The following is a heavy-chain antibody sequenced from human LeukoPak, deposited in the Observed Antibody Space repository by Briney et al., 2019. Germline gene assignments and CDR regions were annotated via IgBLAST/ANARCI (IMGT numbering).Heavy chain of an antibody. D-gene: IGHD2-15*01. Sequence: GGSLRLSCAASGFAFSSCAMSWVRQAPGKGLEWVSAISGSGGSTYYADSVKGRFTISRDNSKNTLYLQMNSLRAEDTAVYYCAKSTRLRSKEYYYYYYMDVWGKGTTVTVSS. V-gene: IGHV3-23*01. CDR1: GFAFSSCA. J-gene: IGHJ6*03. CDR2: ISGSGGST. CDR3: AKSTRLRSKEYYYYYYMDV.